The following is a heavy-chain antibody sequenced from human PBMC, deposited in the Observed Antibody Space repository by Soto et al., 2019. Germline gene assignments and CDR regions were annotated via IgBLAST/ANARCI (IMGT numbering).Heavy chain of an antibody. D-gene: IGHD2-2*01. CDR3: ARDDQLRHYYYYYGMDV. Sequence: ASVKVSCKASGGTFSSYAISWVRQAPGQGLEWMGGIIPIFGTANYAQKFQGRVTITADESTSTAYMELSSLRSEDTAAYYCARDDQLRHYYYYYGMDVWGQGTTVTVSS. J-gene: IGHJ6*02. CDR1: GGTFSSYA. CDR2: IIPIFGTA. V-gene: IGHV1-69*13.